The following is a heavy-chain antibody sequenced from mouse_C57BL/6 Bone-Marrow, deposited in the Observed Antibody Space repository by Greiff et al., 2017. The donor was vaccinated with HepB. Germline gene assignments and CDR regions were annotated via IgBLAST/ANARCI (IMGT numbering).Heavy chain of an antibody. J-gene: IGHJ2*01. D-gene: IGHD1-1*01. CDR3: ARWITTVVATGDD. Sequence: DVKLEESGPVLVKPGASVKMSCKASGYTFTDYYMHWVKQSHGKSLEWIGVIHPSNGGTSSNQKFNGKATLTVDKSSSTAYMELNSLTSEDSAVYYCARWITTVVATGDDGGQGTTLTVAS. CDR1: GYTFTDYY. V-gene: IGHV1-19*01. CDR2: IHPSNGGT.